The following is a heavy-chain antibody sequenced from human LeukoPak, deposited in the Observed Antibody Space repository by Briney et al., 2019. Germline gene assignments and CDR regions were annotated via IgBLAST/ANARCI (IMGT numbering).Heavy chain of an antibody. J-gene: IGHJ4*02. CDR1: GFTFSSYS. Sequence: PGGSLRLSCAASGFTFSSYSMNWVRQAPGKGLEWVSYISSSSSTIYYADSVKGRFTISRDNAKNSLYLQMNSLRAEDTAVYYCARGESWGFFDYWGQGTLVTVSS. D-gene: IGHD3-16*01. V-gene: IGHV3-48*01. CDR3: ARGESWGFFDY. CDR2: ISSSSSTI.